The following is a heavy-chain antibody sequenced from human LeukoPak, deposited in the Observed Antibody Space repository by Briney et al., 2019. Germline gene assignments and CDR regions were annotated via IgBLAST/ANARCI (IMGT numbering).Heavy chain of an antibody. CDR1: GHLFHSYW. Sequence: GGSLRLSCVASGHLFHSYWMTGARRSRAKGLEWVANINQDERQKYYVDSVKGRFTISRDNPKNSVSLQMTSLGADDGGLYYCARGGAPDYWGRGTLVTVAS. CDR3: ARGGAPDY. V-gene: IGHV3-7*01. CDR2: INQDERQK. J-gene: IGHJ4*02. D-gene: IGHD2-15*01.